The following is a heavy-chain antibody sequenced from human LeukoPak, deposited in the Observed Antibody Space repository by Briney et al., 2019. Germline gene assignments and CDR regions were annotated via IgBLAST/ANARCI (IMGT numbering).Heavy chain of an antibody. J-gene: IGHJ4*02. CDR1: GGSISSSSYY. Sequence: SETLSLTCTVSGGSISSSSYYWGWIRQPPGKGLEWIGSIYYSGSTYYNPSLKSRVTISVDTSKNQFSLKLSSVTAADTAVYYSARQYSGSYEDYWGQGTLVTVSS. D-gene: IGHD1-26*01. CDR2: IYYSGST. V-gene: IGHV4-39*01. CDR3: ARQYSGSYEDY.